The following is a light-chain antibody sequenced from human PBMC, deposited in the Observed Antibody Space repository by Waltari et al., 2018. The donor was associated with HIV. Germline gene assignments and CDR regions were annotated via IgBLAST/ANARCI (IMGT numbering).Light chain of an antibody. CDR2: DVN. CDR1: SSDVGSYNL. V-gene: IGLV2-23*02. CDR3: CSYAGGSTYV. J-gene: IGLJ1*01. Sequence: QSALTQPASMSGSPGQSITIPCTGTSSDVGSYNLVSWYQQHPGKAPKLMIYDVNKRPSGVSHRFSGSKSGSTASLTISGLQAEDEADYYCCSYAGGSTYVFGTGTKVTVL.